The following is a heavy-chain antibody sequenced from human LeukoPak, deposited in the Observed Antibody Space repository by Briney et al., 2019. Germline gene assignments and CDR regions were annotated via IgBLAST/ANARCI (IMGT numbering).Heavy chain of an antibody. CDR1: GFTFSSYT. D-gene: IGHD1-26*01. Sequence: GGSLRLSCAASGFTFSSYTMHWVRQAPGKGLEWVAVISSDGTNKYYADSMKGRFTISRDNSKNTLYLQTNSLRAEDTAVYYCARDPPKGAVGAFDYWGQGTLVTVSS. CDR3: ARDPPKGAVGAFDY. V-gene: IGHV3-30-3*01. J-gene: IGHJ4*02. CDR2: ISSDGTNK.